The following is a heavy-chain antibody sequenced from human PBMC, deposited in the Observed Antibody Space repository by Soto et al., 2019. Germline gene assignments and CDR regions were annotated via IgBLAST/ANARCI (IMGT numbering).Heavy chain of an antibody. CDR1: GGSISSGGYY. D-gene: IGHD3-3*01. J-gene: IGHJ3*02. CDR2: IYYSGST. CDR3: ARDRYDFWSGQPVRAFDI. V-gene: IGHV4-31*03. Sequence: SETLSLTCTVSGGSISSGGYYWSWIRQHPGKGLEWIGYIYYSGSTYYNTSLKSRVTISVDTSKNQFSLKLSSVTAADTAVFYCARDRYDFWSGQPVRAFDIWGQGTMVTVSS.